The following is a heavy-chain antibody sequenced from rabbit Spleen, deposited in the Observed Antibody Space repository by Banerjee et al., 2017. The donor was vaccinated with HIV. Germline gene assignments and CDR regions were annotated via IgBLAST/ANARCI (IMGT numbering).Heavy chain of an antibody. Sequence: QEQLEESGGGLVKPEGSLTLTCTASGFDLSSSYYMCWVRQAPGKGLEWIACIYTGDGNSYYASWAKGRFTISKTSSTTVTLQMTSLTAADTATYFCAKSPGSAVSYASDLWGQGTLVTVS. D-gene: IGHD4-2*01. J-gene: IGHJ4*01. V-gene: IGHV1S45*01. CDR1: GFDLSSSYY. CDR3: AKSPGSAVSYASDL. CDR2: IYTGDGNS.